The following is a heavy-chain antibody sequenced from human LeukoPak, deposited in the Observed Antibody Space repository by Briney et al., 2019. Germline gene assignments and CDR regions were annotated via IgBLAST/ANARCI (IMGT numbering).Heavy chain of an antibody. Sequence: SETLSLTSTVSGGSITTYYWSWIRQPAGKGLEWIGRIYSSGSTDYNPSLKSRVTMSIDTSKNQFSLKMSSVTAADTAVYYCARAVVVVAAPYYFDYWGQGTLVTVSS. D-gene: IGHD2-15*01. V-gene: IGHV4-4*07. J-gene: IGHJ4*02. CDR2: IYSSGST. CDR3: ARAVVVVAAPYYFDY. CDR1: GGSITTYY.